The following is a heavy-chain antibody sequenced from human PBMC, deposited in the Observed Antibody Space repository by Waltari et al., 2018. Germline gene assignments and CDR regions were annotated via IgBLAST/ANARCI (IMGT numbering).Heavy chain of an antibody. V-gene: IGHV1-46*03. D-gene: IGHD6-6*01. CDR1: GYDFTNHH. CDR2: INPSGGRR. CDR3: ARENSGSTSEFDF. Sequence: QVHLVQSAAEMKKPGASVKVSCRTSGYDFTNHHINWVRQAPGQGLEWMGLINPSGGRRTYAQAFQDRVTVTMDASTKTVYMELSNLRSEDTAFYYCARENSGSTSEFDFWGQGTLVTVSS. J-gene: IGHJ5*01.